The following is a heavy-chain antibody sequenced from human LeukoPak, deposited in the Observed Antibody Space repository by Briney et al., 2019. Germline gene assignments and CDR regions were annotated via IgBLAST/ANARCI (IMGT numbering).Heavy chain of an antibody. CDR1: GFTFSNYW. Sequence: PGGSLRLSCAASGFTFSNYWMTWVRQAPGKGLEWVANIKQNGGEKYYVDSVKGRFTISRDNAKNSLYLEMNNLRAEDTAVYYCARTPDGPDYWGQGTLVTVFS. CDR2: IKQNGGEK. J-gene: IGHJ4*02. D-gene: IGHD5-24*01. CDR3: ARTPDGPDY. V-gene: IGHV3-7*03.